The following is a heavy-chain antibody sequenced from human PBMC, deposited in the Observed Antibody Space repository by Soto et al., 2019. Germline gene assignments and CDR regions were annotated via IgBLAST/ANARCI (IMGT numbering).Heavy chain of an antibody. V-gene: IGHV3-49*04. CDR3: TPLPTERRGYCSGGSCYPFDY. J-gene: IGHJ4*02. Sequence: EVQLVDSGGGLVQPGRSLRLSCTASGFTFGDYAMIWVRQAPGKGLEWVGYITSKTYGGTTDYAASVKGRFTISRDDSKSVVYLQMNSLKTEDTAIYYCTPLPTERRGYCSGGSCYPFDYWGQRHLVTVSS. CDR2: ITSKTYGGTT. D-gene: IGHD2-15*01. CDR1: GFTFGDYA.